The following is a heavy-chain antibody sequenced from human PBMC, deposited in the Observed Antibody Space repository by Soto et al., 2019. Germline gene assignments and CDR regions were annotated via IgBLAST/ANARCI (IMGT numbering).Heavy chain of an antibody. Sequence: GGSLRLSCAASGFTFSSYSMNWVRQAPGKGLEWVSSISSSSSYIYYADSVKGRFTISRDNAKNSMYLQMNSLRAEDTAVYYWERVSIAARYFDYWGQGNLVNVS. CDR3: ERVSIAARYFDY. CDR1: GFTFSSYS. CDR2: ISSSSSYI. D-gene: IGHD6-6*01. J-gene: IGHJ4*02. V-gene: IGHV3-21*01.